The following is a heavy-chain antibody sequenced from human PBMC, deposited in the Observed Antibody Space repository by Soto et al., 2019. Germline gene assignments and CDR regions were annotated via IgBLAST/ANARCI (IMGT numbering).Heavy chain of an antibody. V-gene: IGHV1-18*01. CDR2: ISAYNGNT. J-gene: IGHJ5*02. D-gene: IGHD3-10*01. Sequence: QVQLVQSGAEVKKPGASVKVSCKASGYTFTSYGISWVRQAPGQGLEWMGWISAYNGNTNYAQKLQGRVTMTTDTSTSTAYRELRSLRSDDTAVYYCARGGGAYYYGSGSKGDNWFDPWGQGTLVTVSS. CDR1: GYTFTSYG. CDR3: ARGGGAYYYGSGSKGDNWFDP.